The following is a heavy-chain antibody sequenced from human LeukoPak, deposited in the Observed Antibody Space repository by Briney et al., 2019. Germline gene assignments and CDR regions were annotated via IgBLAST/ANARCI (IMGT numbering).Heavy chain of an antibody. D-gene: IGHD6-6*01. CDR2: IKQDGSEK. V-gene: IGHV3-7*01. Sequence: PGGSLRLSCAACGFTFSRDWMSWVRQAPGKGLEWVANIKQDGSEKYYVDSVKGRFTISRDNAKNSLYLQMNSLRAEDTAVYYCARVLRERSSSDYYFDYWGQGTLVTVSS. CDR3: ARVLRERSSSDYYFDY. J-gene: IGHJ4*02. CDR1: GFTFSRDW.